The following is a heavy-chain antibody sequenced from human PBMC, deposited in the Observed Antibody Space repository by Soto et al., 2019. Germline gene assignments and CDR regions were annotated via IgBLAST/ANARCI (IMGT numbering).Heavy chain of an antibody. Sequence: VASVKVSCKACGYTFTGYYMHWVRQAPGQGLEWMGWINPNSGGTNYAQKFQGRVTMTRDTSISTAYMELSRLRSDDTAVYYCARVEKLWDSSGWDHSYGFDPWGQGTLVTVSS. D-gene: IGHD6-19*01. V-gene: IGHV1-2*02. J-gene: IGHJ5*02. CDR3: ARVEKLWDSSGWDHSYGFDP. CDR2: INPNSGGT. CDR1: GYTFTGYY.